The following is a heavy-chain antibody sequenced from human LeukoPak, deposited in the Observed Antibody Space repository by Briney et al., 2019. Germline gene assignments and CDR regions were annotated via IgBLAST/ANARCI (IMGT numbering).Heavy chain of an antibody. D-gene: IGHD3-3*01. CDR3: ARHPDNDFWSGYEDY. Sequence: SETLSLTCTVSGGSINSISYYWGWIRQPPGKGLEWIGSMYYSGITYYNPSLKSRVTIFVDTSKNQFSLKLSSVTAADTAVYYCARHPDNDFWSGYEDYWGKGTLVTVSS. V-gene: IGHV4-39*01. CDR1: GGSINSISYY. CDR2: MYYSGIT. J-gene: IGHJ4*02.